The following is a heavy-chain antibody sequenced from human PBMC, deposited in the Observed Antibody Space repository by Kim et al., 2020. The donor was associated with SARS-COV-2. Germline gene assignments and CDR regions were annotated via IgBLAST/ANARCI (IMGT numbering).Heavy chain of an antibody. Sequence: SETLSLTCAVYGGSFSGYYWSWIRQPPGKGLEWIGEINHSGSTNYNPSLKSRVTISVDTSKNQFSLKLSSVTAADTAVYYCARAMPYYYGSGSYYPYYF. J-gene: IGHJ4*01. D-gene: IGHD3-10*01. CDR1: GGSFSGYY. V-gene: IGHV4-34*01. CDR3: ARAMPYYYGSGSYYPYYF. CDR2: INHSGST.